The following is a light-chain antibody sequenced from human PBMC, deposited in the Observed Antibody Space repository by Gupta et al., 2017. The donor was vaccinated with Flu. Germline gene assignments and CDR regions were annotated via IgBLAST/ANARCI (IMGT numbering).Light chain of an antibody. CDR2: GAS. J-gene: IGKJ2*01. Sequence: EIVMTQSPATLSVSPGERATLSCRASQSISSNLAWYQQKPGQAPRLLMYGASTRAAGLPARFSGSGSGTGFTLTISSLQSEDFALYYCQQYDDWPYTFGQGTKLEIK. CDR3: QQYDDWPYT. CDR1: QSISSN. V-gene: IGKV3-15*01.